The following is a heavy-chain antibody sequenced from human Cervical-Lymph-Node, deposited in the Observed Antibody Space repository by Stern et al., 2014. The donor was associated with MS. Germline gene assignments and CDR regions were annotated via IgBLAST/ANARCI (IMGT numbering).Heavy chain of an antibody. CDR1: GGTFSSYA. V-gene: IGHV1-69*01. D-gene: IGHD6-13*01. CDR3: ARGGGSSSWYTFDY. Sequence: QVQLVQSGAEVKKPGSSVKVSCKVSGGTFSSYAISWGRQAPGQGLEWMGGIIPIFGTANYAQKFQGRVTITADESTSTAYMELSSLRSEDTAVYYCARGGGSSSWYTFDYWGQGTLVTVSS. J-gene: IGHJ4*02. CDR2: IIPIFGTA.